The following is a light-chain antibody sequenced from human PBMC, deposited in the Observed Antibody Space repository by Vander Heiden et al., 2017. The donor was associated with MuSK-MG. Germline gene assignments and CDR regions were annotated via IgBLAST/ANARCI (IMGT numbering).Light chain of an antibody. J-gene: IGLJ1*01. CDR2: YDS. CDR1: HIGGKG. CDR3: QVWDSDTDHFV. V-gene: IGLV3-21*04. Sequence: SCELTQPPPVSVPPGKTATIACGGNHIGGKGVHWYQQKPGQAPVLVLYYDSDRPSGIPERFSGSNSVNTATLTISRVEAGDEADYYCQVWDSDTDHFVFASGTKVTVL.